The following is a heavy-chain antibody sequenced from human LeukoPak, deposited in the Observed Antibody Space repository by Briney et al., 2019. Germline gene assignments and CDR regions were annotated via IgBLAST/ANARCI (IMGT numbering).Heavy chain of an antibody. CDR3: ASTEWLFEHPSDY. J-gene: IGHJ4*02. CDR2: ISGSGGST. CDR1: GFTFSSYA. D-gene: IGHD3-3*01. Sequence: TGGSLRLSCAVSGFTFSSYAMSWVRQAPGKGLEWVSAISGSGGSTYYADSVKGRFTISRDNSKNTLYLQMNSLRAEDTAVYYCASTEWLFEHPSDYWGQGTLVTVSS. V-gene: IGHV3-23*01.